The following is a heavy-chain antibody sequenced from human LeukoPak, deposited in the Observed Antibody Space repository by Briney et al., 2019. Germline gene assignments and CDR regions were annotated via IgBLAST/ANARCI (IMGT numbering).Heavy chain of an antibody. D-gene: IGHD6-19*01. CDR1: GFTFSFYA. V-gene: IGHV3-23*01. CDR2: ITASGGGT. J-gene: IGHJ4*02. Sequence: GGSLRLSCAAPGFTFSFYAIGGFRQAPGKGLNWVSGITASGGGTYNADSVKGRFTISRDNSKNTLYLQVSSLRAEDTAVYYCAKGYGAGWSQFFDYWGQGTLVSVSS. CDR3: AKGYGAGWSQFFDY.